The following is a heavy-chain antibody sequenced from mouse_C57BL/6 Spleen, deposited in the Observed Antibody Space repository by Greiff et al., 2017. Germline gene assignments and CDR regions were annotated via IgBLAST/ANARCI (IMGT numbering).Heavy chain of an antibody. CDR3: ARDYGSSFYGLDY. J-gene: IGHJ2*01. CDR2: INPNNGGT. D-gene: IGHD1-1*01. V-gene: IGHV1-22*01. Sequence: VQLQQSGPELVKPGASVKMSCKASGYSFTDYNMHWVKQSHGNSLEWIGYINPNNGGTSYNQKFKGKATLTVNKSSSTAYMELRSLTSEESAVYDCARDYGSSFYGLDYGGQGTTLTVSS. CDR1: GYSFTDYN.